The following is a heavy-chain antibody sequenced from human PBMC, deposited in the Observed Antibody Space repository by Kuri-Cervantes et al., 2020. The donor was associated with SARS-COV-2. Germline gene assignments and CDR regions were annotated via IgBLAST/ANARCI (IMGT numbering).Heavy chain of an antibody. V-gene: IGHV3-33*01. CDR3: ARDLRYYGSGSWDYMDV. Sequence: GGSRRFSCAASGFTFSSYGMHWVRQAPGKGLEWVAVIWYDGSNKYYADSVKGRFTISRDNSKNTLYLQMNSLRAEDTAVYYCARDLRYYGSGSWDYMDVWGRGTTVTVSS. CDR1: GFTFSSYG. CDR2: IWYDGSNK. D-gene: IGHD3-10*01. J-gene: IGHJ6*03.